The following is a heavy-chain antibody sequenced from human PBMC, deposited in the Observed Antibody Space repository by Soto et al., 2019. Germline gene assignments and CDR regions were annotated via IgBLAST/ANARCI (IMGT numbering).Heavy chain of an antibody. CDR3: ARDQRDTAAAGGGFDP. D-gene: IGHD6-13*01. J-gene: IGHJ5*02. CDR1: GYTLTSYY. V-gene: IGHV1-46*01. Sequence: ASVKVSCKASGYTLTSYYMHWVRQAPGQGLEWMGIINPSGGSTSYAQKFQGRVTMTRDTSTSTVYMELSSLRSEDTAVYYCARDQRDTAAAGGGFDPWGQGTLVTVSS. CDR2: INPSGGST.